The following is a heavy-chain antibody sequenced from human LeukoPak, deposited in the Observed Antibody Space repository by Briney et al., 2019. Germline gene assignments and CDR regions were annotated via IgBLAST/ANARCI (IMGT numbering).Heavy chain of an antibody. D-gene: IGHD3-10*01. CDR2: ISGSSSYI. J-gene: IGHJ5*02. Sequence: GGSLRLSCAASGFTLSSYTMNWVRQAPGEGLEWVSSISGSSSYIYYADSVKGRFTISRDNAKNSLYLQMNSLRAEDTAVYYCARDPPYYGSGSYGWFDPWGQGTLVTVSS. V-gene: IGHV3-21*01. CDR1: GFTLSSYT. CDR3: ARDPPYYGSGSYGWFDP.